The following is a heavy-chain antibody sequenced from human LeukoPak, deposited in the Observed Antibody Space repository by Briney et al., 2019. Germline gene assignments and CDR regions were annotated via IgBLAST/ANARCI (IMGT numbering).Heavy chain of an antibody. Sequence: KTSETLSLTCTVSGGSISSYYWNWIRQPAGTGLEWIGRIYPSGNTNYNPSLKSRVTTSVDTSKNQFSLKLSSVTAADTAVYYCARVQYYYDSSGPYYYYYMDVWGKGTTVTISS. CDR3: ARVQYYYDSSGPYYYYYMDV. D-gene: IGHD3-22*01. CDR1: GGSISSYY. CDR2: IYPSGNT. J-gene: IGHJ6*03. V-gene: IGHV4-4*07.